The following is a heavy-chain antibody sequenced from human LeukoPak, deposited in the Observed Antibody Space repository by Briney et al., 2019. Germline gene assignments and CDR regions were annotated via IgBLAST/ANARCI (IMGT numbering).Heavy chain of an antibody. CDR3: ARDAGPYYYYYYMDV. V-gene: IGHV3-30-3*01. Sequence: GGSLRLSCAASGFTFSSYAMHWVRQAPGKGLEWVAVISYDGSNKYYADSVKGRFTISRDNSKNTLYLQMNSLRAEDTAVYYCARDAGPYYYYYYMDVWGKGTTVTVSS. CDR1: GFTFSSYA. CDR2: ISYDGSNK. J-gene: IGHJ6*03.